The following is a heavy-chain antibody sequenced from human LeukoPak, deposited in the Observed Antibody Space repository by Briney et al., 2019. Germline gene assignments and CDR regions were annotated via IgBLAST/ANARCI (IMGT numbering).Heavy chain of an antibody. CDR1: GFPFYNYW. Sequence: GGSLRPSWSTLGFPFYNYWNDWGRQGPGKGLEWVANIKQDGREKDCVDSVKGRFTISRDNAKNSLYLQMNSLRAEDTAVYYCARGYGTYGYWGQGTLVTVSS. V-gene: IGHV3-7*04. D-gene: IGHD1-7*01. CDR2: IKQDGREK. J-gene: IGHJ4*02. CDR3: ARGYGTYGY.